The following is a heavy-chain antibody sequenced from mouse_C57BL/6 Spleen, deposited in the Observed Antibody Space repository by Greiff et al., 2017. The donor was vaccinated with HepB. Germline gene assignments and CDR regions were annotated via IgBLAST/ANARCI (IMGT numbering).Heavy chain of an antibody. CDR3: ARPGGDFDGGNYFDY. J-gene: IGHJ2*01. Sequence: EVKLMESGGGLVQPGGSLKLSCAASGFTFSDYGMAWVRQAPRKGPEWVAFISNLAYSIYYADTVTGRFTISRENAKNTLYLEMSSLRSEDTAMYYWARPGGDFDGGNYFDYWGQGTTLTVSS. CDR2: ISNLAYSI. CDR1: GFTFSDYG. V-gene: IGHV5-15*01.